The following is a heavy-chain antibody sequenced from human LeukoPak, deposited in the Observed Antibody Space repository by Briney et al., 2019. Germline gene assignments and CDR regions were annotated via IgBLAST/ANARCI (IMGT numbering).Heavy chain of an antibody. CDR1: GGSISSYY. J-gene: IGHJ6*02. CDR3: AREDPYCSGGSCYSRYYYGMDV. V-gene: IGHV4-4*07. CDR2: IYTSGST. Sequence: PSETLSLTCTVSGGSISSYYWSWIRQPAGKGLEWIGRIYTSGSTNYNPSLKSRVTMSVDTSKNQFSLKLSSVTAADTAVYYCAREDPYCSGGSCYSRYYYGMDVWGQGTTVTVSS. D-gene: IGHD2-15*01.